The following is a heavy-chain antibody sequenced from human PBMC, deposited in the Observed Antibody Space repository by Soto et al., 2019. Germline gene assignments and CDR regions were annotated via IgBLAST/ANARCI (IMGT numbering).Heavy chain of an antibody. V-gene: IGHV3-74*01. CDR3: AGYYGMDV. CDR1: GFSFSNSW. J-gene: IGHJ6*02. Sequence: VQLVESGGGLVXPXXSLRLSCAVSGFSFSNSWMHWVRQAPGKGLVWVSRINSDGSDTTYADSVKGRFTITRDNAKNTLYLQMNSLRAEDTAVYYCAGYYGMDVWGQGTTVTVSS. CDR2: INSDGSDT.